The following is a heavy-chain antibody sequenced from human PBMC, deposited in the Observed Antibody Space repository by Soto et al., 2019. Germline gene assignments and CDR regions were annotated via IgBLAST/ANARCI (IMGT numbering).Heavy chain of an antibody. J-gene: IGHJ2*01. Sequence: EVQLVESGGGLVQPGGSLRVSCAASGFTFSSYGMDWVRQTPGKGLEWVSYVSSGSATIYYADSVKGRFTISRDNAKNSLYLQMDSLRDEDTAVYYCARDSASYSSSSGSYWYFDLWGRGTLVTVSS. CDR3: ARDSASYSSSSGSYWYFDL. CDR1: GFTFSSYG. D-gene: IGHD6-6*01. CDR2: VSSGSATI. V-gene: IGHV3-48*02.